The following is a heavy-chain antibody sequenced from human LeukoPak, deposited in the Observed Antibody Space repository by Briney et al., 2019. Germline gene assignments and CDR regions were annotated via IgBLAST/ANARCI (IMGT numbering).Heavy chain of an antibody. CDR2: IKQDGSER. Sequence: PGGSLRLSCAASGFPFSSYWMNWVRQAPGKGLEWVANIKQDGSERYYVDSVKGRFTISRDTSQNELYLQMNILRVDDSAIYYCAKDHSADGWSTFEYWGRGTLVTVSS. J-gene: IGHJ4*02. D-gene: IGHD6-19*01. CDR3: AKDHSADGWSTFEY. V-gene: IGHV3-7*03. CDR1: GFPFSSYW.